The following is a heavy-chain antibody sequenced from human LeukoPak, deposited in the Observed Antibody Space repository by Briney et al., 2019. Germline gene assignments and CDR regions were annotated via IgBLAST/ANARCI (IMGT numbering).Heavy chain of an antibody. D-gene: IGHD3-3*01. J-gene: IGHJ4*02. Sequence: GGSLRLSCAPPVFTFSIYAMSWVRQAPGKGLEWVSAICGSGGSTYYADSLKGRVTISRDNSKNTLYLQMNSLRAEDTAVYYCAKEGFLGWLLLFDYWGQGTLVTVSS. CDR3: AKEGFLGWLLLFDY. V-gene: IGHV3-23*01. CDR2: ICGSGGST. CDR1: VFTFSIYA.